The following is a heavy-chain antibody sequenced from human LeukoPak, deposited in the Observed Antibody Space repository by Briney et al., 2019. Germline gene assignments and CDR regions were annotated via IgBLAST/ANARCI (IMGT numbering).Heavy chain of an antibody. D-gene: IGHD2-2*01. V-gene: IGHV1-69*05. CDR1: GGTFSSYA. CDR3: ARDRGDIVVVPAGTPDY. CDR2: IIPIFGTA. Sequence: SVKVSCKASGGTFSSYAISWVRQAPGQGLEWMGGIIPIFGTANYAQKFQGRVTITTDESTSTAYMELSSLRSEDTAVYYCARDRGDIVVVPAGTPDYWGQGTLVTVSS. J-gene: IGHJ4*02.